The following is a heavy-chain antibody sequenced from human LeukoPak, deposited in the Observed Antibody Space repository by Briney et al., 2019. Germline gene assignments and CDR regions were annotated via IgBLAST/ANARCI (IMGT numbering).Heavy chain of an antibody. CDR2: IYYDGST. D-gene: IGHD3-16*02. V-gene: IGHV3-66*02. CDR3: AAAGDLSLYLGH. J-gene: IGHJ4*02. Sequence: PGGSLRLSCVASSVASGFSVSDRAMNWVRQAPGKGLEWVSVIYYDGSTYYADSVKGRFTISRDTSKNFLYLQMSSLSPDDTAVYYCAAAGDLSLYLGHWGQGTLVTVSS. CDR1: GFSVSDRA.